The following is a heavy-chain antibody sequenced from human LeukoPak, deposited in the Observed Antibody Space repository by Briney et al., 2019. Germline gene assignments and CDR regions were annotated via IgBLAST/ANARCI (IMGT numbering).Heavy chain of an antibody. CDR3: AKDRLVGYYYYFGMDV. J-gene: IGHJ6*02. CDR1: GFTFSTYG. Sequence: GGSLRLPCAASGFTFSTYGMHWVRQAPGKGLEWVAIISYDGSNRYYGDSAKGRFTISRDNSKNTLYLQMKSLRAEDTAVYYCAKDRLVGYYYYFGMDVWGQGATVTVSS. CDR2: ISYDGSNR. D-gene: IGHD2-21*01. V-gene: IGHV3-30*18.